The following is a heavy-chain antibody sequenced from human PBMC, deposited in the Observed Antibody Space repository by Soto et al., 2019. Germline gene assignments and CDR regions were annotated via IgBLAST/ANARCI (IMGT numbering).Heavy chain of an antibody. J-gene: IGHJ6*02. CDR1: GYTLTELS. CDR3: ATGIPRQKYYYYGMDV. CDR2: FDPEDGET. V-gene: IGHV1-24*01. Sequence: ASVKVSCKVSGYTLTELSMHWVRQAPGKGLEWMGGFDPEDGETIYAQKFQGRVTMTEDTSTDTAYMELSSLRSEDTAVYYCATGIPRQKYYYYGMDVWGQGTTVTVPS.